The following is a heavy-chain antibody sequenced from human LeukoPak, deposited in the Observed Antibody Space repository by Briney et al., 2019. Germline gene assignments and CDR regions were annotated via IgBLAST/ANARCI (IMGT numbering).Heavy chain of an antibody. Sequence: PLETLSLTCAVYGGSFSGYYWSWIRQPPGKGLEWIGEINHSGSTNYNPSLKSRVTISVDTSKNQFSLKLSSVTAADTAVYYCARASDSSGYYLDYWGQGTLVTVSS. CDR2: INHSGST. CDR3: ARASDSSGYYLDY. V-gene: IGHV4-34*01. CDR1: GGSFSGYY. J-gene: IGHJ4*02. D-gene: IGHD3-22*01.